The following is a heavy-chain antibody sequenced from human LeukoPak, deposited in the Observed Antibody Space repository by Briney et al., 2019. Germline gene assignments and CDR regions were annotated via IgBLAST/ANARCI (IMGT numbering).Heavy chain of an antibody. CDR3: ARVYDSSGYYQRDAFDI. CDR2: ISAYNGNT. CDR1: GYTFTSYG. J-gene: IGHJ3*02. V-gene: IGHV1-18*01. D-gene: IGHD3-22*01. Sequence: ASVKVSCKASGYTFTSYGISWVRQAPGQGLEWMGWISAYNGNTNYAQKLQGRVTMTTDTSTSTAYMELRSLRSDDTAVYYCARVYDSSGYYQRDAFDIWGQGTMVTVPS.